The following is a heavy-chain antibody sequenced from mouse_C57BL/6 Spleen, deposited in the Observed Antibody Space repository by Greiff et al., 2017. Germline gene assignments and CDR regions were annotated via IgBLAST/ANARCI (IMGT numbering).Heavy chain of an antibody. CDR3: ARWYYGSSYAMDY. Sequence: VKLQQPGAELVRPGTSVKLSCKASGYTFTSYWMHWVKQRPGQGLEWIGVIDPSDSYTNYNQKFKGKATLTVDTSSSTAYMQLSSLTSEDSAVYYCARWYYGSSYAMDYWGQGTSVTVSS. CDR1: GYTFTSYW. V-gene: IGHV1-59*01. D-gene: IGHD1-1*01. J-gene: IGHJ4*01. CDR2: IDPSDSYT.